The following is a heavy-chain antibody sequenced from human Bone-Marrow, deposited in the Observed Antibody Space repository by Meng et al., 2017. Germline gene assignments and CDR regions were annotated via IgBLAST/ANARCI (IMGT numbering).Heavy chain of an antibody. J-gene: IGHJ4*02. CDR2: INHSGST. D-gene: IGHD4-23*01. V-gene: IGHV4-34*01. CDR1: GGSFSGYY. Sequence: QAQLQQWGAVRLKPSGTLSLSCAVYGGSFSGYYWSWIRQPPGKGLEWIGEINHSGSTNYNPSLKSRVTISVDTSKNQFSLKLSSVTAADTAVYYCARISVYGGLDYWGQGTLVTVSS. CDR3: ARISVYGGLDY.